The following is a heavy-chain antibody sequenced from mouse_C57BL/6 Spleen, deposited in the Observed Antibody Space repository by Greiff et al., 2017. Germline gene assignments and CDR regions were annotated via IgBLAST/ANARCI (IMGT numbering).Heavy chain of an antibody. D-gene: IGHD2-5*01. CDR1: GFTFSSYA. CDR2: ISDGGSYT. Sequence: EVMLVESGGGLVKPGGSLKLSCAASGFTFSSYAMSWVRQTPEKRLEWVATISDGGSYTYYPDNVKGRVTISRDNAKNNLYLQMSHMKSEDTAMYYCARDERSNYYAMDYWGQGTSVTVSS. V-gene: IGHV5-4*01. J-gene: IGHJ4*01. CDR3: ARDERSNYYAMDY.